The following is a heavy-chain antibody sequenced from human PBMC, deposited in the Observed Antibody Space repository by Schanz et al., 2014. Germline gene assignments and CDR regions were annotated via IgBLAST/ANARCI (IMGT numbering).Heavy chain of an antibody. CDR2: TSNDGSFT. D-gene: IGHD6-13*01. CDR3: ARADYSSSWNGFDI. J-gene: IGHJ4*02. Sequence: EVQLVESGGGLVQPGGSLRLSCAASGFTFSDSWMHWVRQAPGKGLVWVSRTSNDGSFTTFADSVKGRFTISRDNAKNTLYLQMNSLRGDDTAVYYCARADYSSSWNGFDIWGQGTLITVSS. CDR1: GFTFSDSW. V-gene: IGHV3-74*01.